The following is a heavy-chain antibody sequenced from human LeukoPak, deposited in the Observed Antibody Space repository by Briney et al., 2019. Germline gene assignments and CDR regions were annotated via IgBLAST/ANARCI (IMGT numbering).Heavy chain of an antibody. CDR2: INSDGSST. D-gene: IGHD3-9*01. V-gene: IGHV3-74*01. J-gene: IGHJ4*02. CDR1: GFTFSSYW. CDR3: ARGPFLKRYFDWFPDY. Sequence: PGGSLRLSCAASGFTFSSYWMHWVRQAPGKGLVWVSRINSDGSSTSYADSVKGRFTISRDNAKNTLYLQMNSLRAEDTAVYYCARGPFLKRYFDWFPDYWGQGTLVTVSS.